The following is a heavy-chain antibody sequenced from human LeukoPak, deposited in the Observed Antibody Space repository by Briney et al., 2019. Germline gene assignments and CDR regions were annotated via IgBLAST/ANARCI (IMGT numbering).Heavy chain of an antibody. D-gene: IGHD6-6*01. CDR1: GFAFSTYA. V-gene: IGHV3-30-3*01. Sequence: GGSLRLSCAASGFAFSTYAMHWVRQPPGKGLEWVAVVSTDGTNKFYADSVKGRFTISGDNSKNTLYLQMNSLTVEDSAIYYCARDPRAGSSRNYFDFWGQGTLVTVSS. CDR2: VSTDGTNK. CDR3: ARDPRAGSSRNYFDF. J-gene: IGHJ4*02.